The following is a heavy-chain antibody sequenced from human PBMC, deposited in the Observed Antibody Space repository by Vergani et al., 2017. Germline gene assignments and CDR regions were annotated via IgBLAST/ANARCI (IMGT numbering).Heavy chain of an antibody. D-gene: IGHD6-13*01. V-gene: IGHV1-24*01. J-gene: IGHJ4*02. Sequence: VQLVQSGAEVKKPGATVKISCKVSGYTLTELSMHWVRQAPGKGLEWMGGFDPEDGETIYAQKFQGRVTMTEDTSTATAYMELRSLRSDDTAVYYCALLGTYSSSWWFDYWGQGTLVTVSS. CDR1: GYTLTELS. CDR3: ALLGTYSSSWWFDY. CDR2: FDPEDGET.